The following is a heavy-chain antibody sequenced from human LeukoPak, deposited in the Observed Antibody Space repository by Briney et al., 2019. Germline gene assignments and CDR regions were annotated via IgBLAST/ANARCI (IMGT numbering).Heavy chain of an antibody. D-gene: IGHD3-22*01. CDR3: ARHRGYVGAFDV. V-gene: IGHV4-61*01. Sequence: SETLSLTCTVSGGSISNVNYYWSWIRQPPGKGLEWIGFIYYSGSTSYNPSLKSRVTISVDTSKNQFSLNLSSVTASETAVYYCARHRGYVGAFDVWGRGTMVTVSS. J-gene: IGHJ3*01. CDR2: IYYSGST. CDR1: GGSISNVNYY.